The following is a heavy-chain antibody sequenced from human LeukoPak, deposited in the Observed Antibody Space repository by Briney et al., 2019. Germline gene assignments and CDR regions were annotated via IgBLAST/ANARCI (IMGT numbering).Heavy chain of an antibody. D-gene: IGHD6-13*01. V-gene: IGHV1-69*05. Sequence: SVKVSCKASGGTFSSYAISWVRQAPGQGLEWMGGIIPIFGTANYAQKFQGRVTITTDESTSTAYMELSSLRSEDTAVYYCARDLSSRDAFDIWGQGTMVTVSS. CDR2: IIPIFGTA. CDR1: GGTFSSYA. J-gene: IGHJ3*02. CDR3: ARDLSSRDAFDI.